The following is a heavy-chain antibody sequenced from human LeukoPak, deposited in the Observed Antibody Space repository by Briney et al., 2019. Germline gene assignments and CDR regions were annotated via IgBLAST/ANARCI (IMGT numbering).Heavy chain of an antibody. CDR2: VNKDGYQK. D-gene: IGHD6-19*01. CDR1: GFTFSDFW. V-gene: IGHV3-7*01. Sequence: TGGSLRLSCIGSGFTFSDFWMTWVRQTPGQGLEWVANVNKDGYQKQYADSLRGRFTISKDNSKNSMYLQLNSLRAEDTGVYYCVRNRGWYALDMWGQGTMVTV. J-gene: IGHJ3*02. CDR3: VRNRGWYALDM.